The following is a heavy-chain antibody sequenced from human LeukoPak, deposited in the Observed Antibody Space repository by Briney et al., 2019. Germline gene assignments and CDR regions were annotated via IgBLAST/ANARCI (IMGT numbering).Heavy chain of an antibody. CDR3: ARDSSGPEYFQH. CDR1: FTVXXXX. J-gene: IGHJ1*01. CDR2: IYIVWSK. Sequence: FTVXXXXXSXVRXXPGXGXXGGSVIYIVWSKYYADSGKGRFTISRDNSKNTLYLQMNSLRAEDTAVYYYARDSSGPEYFQHWGQGTLVTVSS. V-gene: IGHV3-66*02. D-gene: IGHD3-22*01.